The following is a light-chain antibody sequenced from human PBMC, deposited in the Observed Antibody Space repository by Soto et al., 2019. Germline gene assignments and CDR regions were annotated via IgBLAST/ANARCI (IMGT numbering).Light chain of an antibody. Sequence: EIVLTQSPGTLSLSPGXRATLSCRASQSVSSSYLAWYQQKPGQAPRLLIYGASRRATGIPARFSGSGSGTDFTLTISGLEPEDSALYYCQQYSASPNWTFGQGTKVDIK. J-gene: IGKJ1*01. CDR1: QSVSSSY. CDR2: GAS. V-gene: IGKV3-20*01. CDR3: QQYSASPNWT.